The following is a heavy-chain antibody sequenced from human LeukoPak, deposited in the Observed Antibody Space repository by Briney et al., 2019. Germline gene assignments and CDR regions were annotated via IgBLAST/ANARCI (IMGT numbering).Heavy chain of an antibody. CDR1: GGSISSYY. CDR3: ARHVFHSSTSYGPIDY. J-gene: IGHJ4*02. V-gene: IGHV4-59*08. Sequence: PSETLSLTCTVSGGSISSYYWSWIRQPPGKGLEWIGYIYYSGSTNYNPSLKSRVTISVDTSKNQFSLKLSSVTAADTAVYYCARHVFHSSTSYGPIDYWGQGTLVTVSA. CDR2: IYYSGST. D-gene: IGHD6-13*01.